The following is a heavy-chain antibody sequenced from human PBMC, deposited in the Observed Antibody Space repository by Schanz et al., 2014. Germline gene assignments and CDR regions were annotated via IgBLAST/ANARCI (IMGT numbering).Heavy chain of an antibody. V-gene: IGHV3-21*01. D-gene: IGHD2-15*01. CDR3: ARYRGYCSGGSCLTFDS. CDR2: MSSSGSYI. J-gene: IGHJ4*02. CDR1: GSTFSSYS. Sequence: EVQLVESGGGLVKPGGSLRLSCAASGSTFSSYSMNWVRQAPGKGLEWVSSMSSSGSYIHYADSVKGRFSISRDNAKNALSRQMNRLRAEDTALYDCARYRGYCSGGSCLTFDSWGQGTLVTVSS.